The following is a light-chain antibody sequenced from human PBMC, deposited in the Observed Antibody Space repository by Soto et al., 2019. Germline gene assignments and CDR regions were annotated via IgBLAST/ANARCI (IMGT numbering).Light chain of an antibody. V-gene: IGLV1-44*01. J-gene: IGLJ1*01. CDR2: SNN. CDR1: TSDIGNNT. Sequence: QYALTQLPSASGTPGQRVTISCSGSTSDIGNNTVNWYQHRPGTAPELPIYSNNQRTSGVPDRFSGSKSGTAASLAISGLPSEDGAEYYCAARDDSRNCDVFGTGTKLTVL. CDR3: AARDDSRNCDV.